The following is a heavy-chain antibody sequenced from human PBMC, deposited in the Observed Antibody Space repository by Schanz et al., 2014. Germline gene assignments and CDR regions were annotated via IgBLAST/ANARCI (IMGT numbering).Heavy chain of an antibody. J-gene: IGHJ3*02. CDR3: AKRCSSTSCSHGAFDI. V-gene: IGHV3-66*01. CDR2: IYSDGRT. Sequence: VQLVESGGGLVQPGGSLRLSCAASGFIFSSYGLHWVRQAPGKGLEWVSVIYSDGRTYYGDSVKGRFTISRDNSKNTLYLQMNSLRDEDTAMYYCAKRCSSTSCSHGAFDIWGQGTMVTVSS. D-gene: IGHD2-2*01. CDR1: GFIFSSYG.